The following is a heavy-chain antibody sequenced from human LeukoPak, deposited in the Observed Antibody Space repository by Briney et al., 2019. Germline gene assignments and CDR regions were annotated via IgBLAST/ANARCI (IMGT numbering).Heavy chain of an antibody. V-gene: IGHV5-51*01. Sequence: GESLKISCKGSGYSFTSYWIGWVRQMPGKGLEWMGIIYPGDSDTRYSPSFQGQVTITADKSISTAYLQWSSLKASDTAMYYCARHVNYGDAPTGYGMDVWGPGTTVTVSS. D-gene: IGHD4-17*01. CDR2: IYPGDSDT. CDR3: ARHVNYGDAPTGYGMDV. CDR1: GYSFTSYW. J-gene: IGHJ6*02.